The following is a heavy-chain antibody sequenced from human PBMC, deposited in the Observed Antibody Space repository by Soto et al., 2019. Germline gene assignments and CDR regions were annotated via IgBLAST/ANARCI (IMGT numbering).Heavy chain of an antibody. J-gene: IGHJ3*01. V-gene: IGHV5-10-1*03. D-gene: IGHD6-19*01. CDR2: IDPDDSHT. CDR1: GYSFTKFW. CDR3: ARHGAVASDIEVTGSDAFNV. Sequence: EVQLVQSGAEVKNPGESLRISCQGSGYSFTKFWISWVRQMPGQGLEWMGKIDPDDSHTDYSPSFQGHVTLSGAKSISSVYLEWSSLKATDSGTYYCARHGAVASDIEVTGSDAFNVWGQGTVVTVSS.